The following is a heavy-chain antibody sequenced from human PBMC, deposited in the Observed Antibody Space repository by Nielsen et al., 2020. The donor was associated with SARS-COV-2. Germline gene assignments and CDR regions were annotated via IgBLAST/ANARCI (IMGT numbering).Heavy chain of an antibody. D-gene: IGHD6-19*01. V-gene: IGHV1-24*01. CDR1: GYTLTELS. CDR2: FDPEDGET. CDR3: ATIAVAGEGDFDY. Sequence: ASVKVSCKVSGYTLTELSMHWVRQAPGKGLEWMGGFDPEDGETIYAQKFQGRVTMTEDTFIDTAYMELSSLRSEDTAVYYCATIAVAGEGDFDYWGQGTLVTVSS. J-gene: IGHJ4*02.